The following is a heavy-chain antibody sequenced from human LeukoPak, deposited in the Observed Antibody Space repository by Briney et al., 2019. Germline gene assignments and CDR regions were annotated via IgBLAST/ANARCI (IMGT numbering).Heavy chain of an antibody. CDR2: ISWSSGSI. CDR3: ARDPDSSLEYYYYGMDV. CDR1: GFTFDDYA. V-gene: IGHV3-9*01. Sequence: GGSLRLSCAASGFTFDDYAMHWVRQAPGKGLEWVSGISWSSGSIGYADSVKGRFTISRDNAKNSLYLQMNSLRAEDTAVYYCARDPDSSLEYYYYGMDVWGQGTTVTVSS. J-gene: IGHJ6*02. D-gene: IGHD3-22*01.